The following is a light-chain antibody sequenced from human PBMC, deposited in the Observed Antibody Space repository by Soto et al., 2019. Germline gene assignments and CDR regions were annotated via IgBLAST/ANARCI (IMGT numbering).Light chain of an antibody. CDR3: QPYNSYWT. CDR1: QSISSW. Sequence: DIQMTQSPSTLSASVGDRVTITCRASQSISSWLAWYQQKPGKAPKPLIYKASSLESGVPSRFSGSGSGTEFTLTISSLQPDDFSTYCCQPYNSYWTFGQGTKVEIK. V-gene: IGKV1-5*03. J-gene: IGKJ1*01. CDR2: KAS.